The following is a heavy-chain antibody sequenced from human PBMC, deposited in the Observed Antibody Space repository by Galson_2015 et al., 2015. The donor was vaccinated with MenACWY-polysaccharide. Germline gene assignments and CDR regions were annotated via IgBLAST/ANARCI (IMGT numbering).Heavy chain of an antibody. Sequence: SETLSLTCTISGGSISSYYWSWIRQPPGKGLEWIGYIYSSGITNYNPSLKSRVTISLDTSESQFSLKLSSVTSADTAVYYCARDDLTYYFDVWGRGTLVTVSS. CDR2: IYSSGIT. D-gene: IGHD3/OR15-3a*01. V-gene: IGHV4-59*01. CDR1: GGSISSYY. CDR3: ARDDLTYYFDV. J-gene: IGHJ2*01.